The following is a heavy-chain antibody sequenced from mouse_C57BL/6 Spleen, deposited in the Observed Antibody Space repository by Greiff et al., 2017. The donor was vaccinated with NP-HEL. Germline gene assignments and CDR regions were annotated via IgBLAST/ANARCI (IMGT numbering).Heavy chain of an antibody. V-gene: IGHV1-15*01. CDR2: IDPETGGT. J-gene: IGHJ1*03. CDR1: GYTFTDYE. CDR3: TRGDGPYWYFDV. Sequence: VQLQQSGAELVRPGASVTLSCKASGYTFTDYEMHWVKQTPVHGLEWIGAIDPETGGTAYNQKFKGKAILTADKSSSTAYMELRSLTSEDSAVYYCTRGDGPYWYFDVWGTGTTVTVSS. D-gene: IGHD1-1*01.